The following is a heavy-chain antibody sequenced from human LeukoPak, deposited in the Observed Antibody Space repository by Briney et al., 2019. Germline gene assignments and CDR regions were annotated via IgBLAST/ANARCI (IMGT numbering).Heavy chain of an antibody. CDR1: GYSFTSYW. D-gene: IGHD4-17*01. CDR3: ASGYGDYTYYYYGMDV. V-gene: IGHV5-51*01. CDR2: IYPGDSDT. J-gene: IGHJ6*02. Sequence: GESLKISCKGSGYSFTSYWIGWARQMPGKGLEWMGIIYPGDSDTRYSPSFQGQVTISADKSISTAYLQWSSLKASDTAMYYCASGYGDYTYYYYGMDVWGQGTTVTVSS.